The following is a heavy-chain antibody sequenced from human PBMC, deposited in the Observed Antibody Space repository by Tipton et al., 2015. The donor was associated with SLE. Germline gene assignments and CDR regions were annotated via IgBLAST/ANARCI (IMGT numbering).Heavy chain of an antibody. V-gene: IGHV4-39*01. Sequence: TLSLTCTVSGGSISSSSYYWGWIRQPPGKGLEWIGSIYYSGSTYYNPSLKSRVTISVDTSKNQFSLKLSSVTAADTAVYYCARHPNVRDSEDYWGQGTLVTVSS. CDR2: IYYSGST. CDR3: ARHPNVRDSEDY. J-gene: IGHJ4*02. CDR1: GGSISSSSYY. D-gene: IGHD2-8*01.